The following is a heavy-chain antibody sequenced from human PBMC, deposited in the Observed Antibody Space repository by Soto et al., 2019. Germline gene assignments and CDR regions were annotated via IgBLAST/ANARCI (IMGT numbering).Heavy chain of an antibody. V-gene: IGHV4-61*01. CDR2: IYYSGST. Sequence: SETLSLTCTVSGGSVSSGSYYWSWIRQPPGKGLEWIGYIYYSGSTNYNPSLKSRVTISVDTSKNQFSLKLSSVTAADTAVYYCARDLRYYYDSSGYSDYFDYWGQGTLVTVSS. CDR1: GGSVSSGSYY. CDR3: ARDLRYYYDSSGYSDYFDY. J-gene: IGHJ4*02. D-gene: IGHD3-22*01.